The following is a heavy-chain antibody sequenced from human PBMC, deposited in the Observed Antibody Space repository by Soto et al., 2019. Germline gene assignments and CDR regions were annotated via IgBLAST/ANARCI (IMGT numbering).Heavy chain of an antibody. CDR3: ARLFSGYSYGRAYYYYYMDV. V-gene: IGHV3-66*04. CDR1: GFTVSSNY. D-gene: IGHD5-18*01. Sequence: EVQLVESGGGLVQPGGSLRLSCAASGFTVSSNYMSWVRQAPGKGLEWVSVIYSGGSTYYADSVKGRFTISRDNSKNTLYLQMNSLRAEDTAVYYCARLFSGYSYGRAYYYYYMDVWGKGTTVTVSS. J-gene: IGHJ6*03. CDR2: IYSGGST.